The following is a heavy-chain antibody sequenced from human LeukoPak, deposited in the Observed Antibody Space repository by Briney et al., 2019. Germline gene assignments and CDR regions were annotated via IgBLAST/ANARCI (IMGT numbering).Heavy chain of an antibody. CDR1: GFTFSNYA. CDR3: ARGDWNDRFDY. CDR2: INWNGGST. V-gene: IGHV3-20*04. Sequence: PGGSLRLSCAASGFTFSNYAMSWVRQAPGKGLEWVSGINWNGGSTNYADSVKGRFTISRDNAKNCLYLQMNSLRAEDTALYYCARGDWNDRFDYWGQGTLVTVSS. J-gene: IGHJ4*02. D-gene: IGHD1-1*01.